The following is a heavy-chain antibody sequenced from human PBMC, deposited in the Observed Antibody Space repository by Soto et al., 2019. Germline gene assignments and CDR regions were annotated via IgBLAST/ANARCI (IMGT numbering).Heavy chain of an antibody. V-gene: IGHV1-18*03. CDR1: GYTFTNFG. D-gene: IGHD2-15*01. J-gene: IGHJ4*02. CDR3: ARWATPINY. Sequence: QVPLVQSGAEVKKPGASVKVSCKASGYTFTNFGISWVRQAPGQGLEWMGWISAYNGNTNYAQNFQGRVTMTTDTATGKAYMELRSLRSDEMAVYYCARWATPINYWGQRTLDNGSS. CDR2: ISAYNGNT.